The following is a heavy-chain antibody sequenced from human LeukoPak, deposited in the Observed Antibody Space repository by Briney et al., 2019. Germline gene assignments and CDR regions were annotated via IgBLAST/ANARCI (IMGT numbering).Heavy chain of an antibody. V-gene: IGHV4-4*07. J-gene: IGHJ6*03. CDR1: GGYTGSYY. Sequence: PSETLSLTCTVSGGYTGSYYWSWIRRPAGKGLEWIGRIYTSGSTNYNPSLKSRVTISVDTSKNQFSLKLSSVTAADTAVYYCARGPSAIYMDVWGKGTTVTISS. D-gene: IGHD2-2*02. CDR3: ARGPSAIYMDV. CDR2: IYTSGST.